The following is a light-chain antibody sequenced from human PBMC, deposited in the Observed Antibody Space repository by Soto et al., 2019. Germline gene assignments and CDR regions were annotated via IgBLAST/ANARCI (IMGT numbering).Light chain of an antibody. V-gene: IGKV3-15*01. CDR2: GAS. CDR1: QSVSSN. CDR3: QQYNNWPWT. Sequence: EILMTQSPATLSVSPGERATLSCRASQSVSSNLAWYQQKPGQAPRLLIYGASTRATGIPARFSGSGSGTEFTLTISSLQSEDFAFYSCQQYNNWPWTFGQGTKVEIK. J-gene: IGKJ1*01.